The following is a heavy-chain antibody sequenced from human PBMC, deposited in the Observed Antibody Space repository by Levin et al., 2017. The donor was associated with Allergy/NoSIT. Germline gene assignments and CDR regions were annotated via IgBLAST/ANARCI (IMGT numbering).Heavy chain of an antibody. D-gene: IGHD3-22*01. Sequence: PGESLKISCKASGYTFTGYYMHWVRQAPGQGLEWMGWINPNSGGTNYAQKFQGRVTMTRDTSISTAYMELSRLRSDDTAVYYCARASPYYYDSSGLEYFQHWGQGTLVTVSS. V-gene: IGHV1-2*02. J-gene: IGHJ1*01. CDR1: GYTFTGYY. CDR3: ARASPYYYDSSGLEYFQH. CDR2: INPNSGGT.